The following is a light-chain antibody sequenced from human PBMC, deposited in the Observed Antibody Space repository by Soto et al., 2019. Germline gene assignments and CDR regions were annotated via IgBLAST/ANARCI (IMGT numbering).Light chain of an antibody. CDR1: QSVLYSSDNKNY. V-gene: IGKV4-1*01. CDR2: WAS. CDR3: QQYYSTPPA. Sequence: DIVMTQSPDSLAVSLGERATINCKSSQSVLYSSDNKNYLAWYQQKPGQPPKLLIYWASTRESGVPDRFSGSGSGRDFTLTMRSLQAEDVAVYYCQQYYSTPPAFGGGTKVEIK. J-gene: IGKJ4*01.